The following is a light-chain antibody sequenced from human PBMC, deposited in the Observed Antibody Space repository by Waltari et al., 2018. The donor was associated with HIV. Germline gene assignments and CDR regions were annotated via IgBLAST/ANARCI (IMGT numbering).Light chain of an antibody. V-gene: IGKV1-39*01. CDR3: QQYYTTPRT. CDR1: QSISRY. CDR2: ATS. Sequence: DTQMTQFPSSLSASVGDSVTITCRASQSISRYLNWYQVKPGKAPKLLIYATSTLQSGVPDRFTGTGSGTDFTLTISSLQAEDVAVYYCQQYYTTPRTFGQGTKVVIK. J-gene: IGKJ1*01.